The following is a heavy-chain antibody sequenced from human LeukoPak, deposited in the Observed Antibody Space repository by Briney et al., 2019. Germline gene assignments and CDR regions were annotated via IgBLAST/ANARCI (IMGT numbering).Heavy chain of an antibody. CDR1: GGSISSGGYY. CDR3: ARASSAPGLFDY. D-gene: IGHD6-6*01. V-gene: IGHV4-31*03. J-gene: IGHJ4*02. CDR2: IYYSGST. Sequence: SETLSLTCTVSGGSISSGGYYWSWIRPHPGKGLEWIGYIYYSGSTYYNPSLKSRVTISVDTSKNQFSLKLSSVTAADTAVYYCARASSAPGLFDYWGQGTLVTVSS.